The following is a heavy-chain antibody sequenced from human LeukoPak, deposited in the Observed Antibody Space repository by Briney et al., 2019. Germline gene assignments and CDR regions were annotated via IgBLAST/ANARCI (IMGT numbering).Heavy chain of an antibody. CDR1: GFTFSRYW. CDR3: ARGGLVDTAMVYAY. V-gene: IGHV3-7*02. D-gene: IGHD5-18*01. Sequence: GGSLRLSCAASGFTFSRYWMSWVRQAPGKGLEWVANIKEDGSEKHYVDSVKGRFTISRDNSKNTLYLQMNTLRVEDTAVYYCARGGLVDTAMVYAYWGQGTLVTVSS. J-gene: IGHJ4*02. CDR2: IKEDGSEK.